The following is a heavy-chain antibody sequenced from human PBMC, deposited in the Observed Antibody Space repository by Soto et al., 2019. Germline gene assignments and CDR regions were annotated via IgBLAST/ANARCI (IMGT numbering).Heavy chain of an antibody. CDR2: ISGTGSTI. J-gene: IGHJ3*01. Sequence: DEHLVQSGGGLGQPGGSLRLSCAASGFTFKTYGMTWVRRAPGKGLEWIALISGTGSTIYYADSVQGRFIVSRDNSTNSLHLQVNSLRSDDTAVYYCAREGCTSASCYSYIRAFDVWGQGTEVSVSS. V-gene: IGHV3-48*01. CDR3: AREGCTSASCYSYIRAFDV. CDR1: GFTFKTYG. D-gene: IGHD2-21*02.